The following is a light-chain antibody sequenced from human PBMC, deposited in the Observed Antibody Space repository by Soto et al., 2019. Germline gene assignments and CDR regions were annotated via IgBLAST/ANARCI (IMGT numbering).Light chain of an antibody. Sequence: ILLTQSPRTMSLSPWEKETLCLKASQSVSSNLAWYQQKPGQSTRLINYGASSRATGIPDRFSGSGSGTDFTLTISRLEPEDFAVYYCQQYGSSPQGTFGQGTKVDIK. CDR1: QSVSSN. V-gene: IGKV3-20*01. CDR3: QQYGSSPQGT. CDR2: GAS. J-gene: IGKJ1*01.